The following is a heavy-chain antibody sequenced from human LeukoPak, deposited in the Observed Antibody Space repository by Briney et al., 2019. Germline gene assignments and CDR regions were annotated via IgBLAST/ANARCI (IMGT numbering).Heavy chain of an antibody. J-gene: IGHJ6*02. D-gene: IGHD5-18*01. Sequence: GGSLRLSCAASGFTFSSYSMNWVRQAPGKGLGWVSSISSSSSYIYYADSVKGRFTISRDNAKNSLYLQMNSLRAEDTAVYYCAVRGYSYGDGMDVWGQGTTVTVSS. V-gene: IGHV3-21*01. CDR3: AVRGYSYGDGMDV. CDR1: GFTFSSYS. CDR2: ISSSSSYI.